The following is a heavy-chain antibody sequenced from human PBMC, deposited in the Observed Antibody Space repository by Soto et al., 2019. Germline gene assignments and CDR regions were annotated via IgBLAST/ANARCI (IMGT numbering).Heavy chain of an antibody. J-gene: IGHJ5*02. D-gene: IGHD3-22*01. CDR1: GGSISRNNHY. Sequence: KPSETLSLTCSVSGGSISRNNHYWGWIRQPPGKGLEWIGSIYYSGSTYYNPSLKSRATISVDTSKNQFSLKLSSVTAADTAVYYCARQGITMIVVVVTDNWFDPWGQGTLVTV. V-gene: IGHV4-39*01. CDR3: ARQGITMIVVVVTDNWFDP. CDR2: IYYSGST.